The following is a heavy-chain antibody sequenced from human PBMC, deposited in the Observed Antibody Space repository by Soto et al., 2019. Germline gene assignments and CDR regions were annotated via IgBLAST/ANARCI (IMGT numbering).Heavy chain of an antibody. Sequence: SETLSLTCTVSGGSISSGGYYWSWIRQHPGKGLEWIGYIYYSGSTYYNPSLKSRVTISVDTSKNQFSLKLSSVIAADTAVYYCARVTVTTFWYFDLWGRGTLVTVSS. CDR2: IYYSGST. CDR3: ARVTVTTFWYFDL. V-gene: IGHV4-31*03. D-gene: IGHD4-17*01. J-gene: IGHJ2*01. CDR1: GGSISSGGYY.